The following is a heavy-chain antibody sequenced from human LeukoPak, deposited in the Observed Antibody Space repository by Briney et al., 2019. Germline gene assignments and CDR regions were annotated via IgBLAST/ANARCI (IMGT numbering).Heavy chain of an antibody. J-gene: IGHJ4*02. CDR2: ISWNDDK. CDR1: GFSLNTRGVG. V-gene: IGHV2-5*01. Sequence: GSGPMLVKPTQTLTLTCTFSGFSLNTRGVGVGWIRQPPGKALEWLALISWNDDKRYSPSLKSRLTITEDTSKNQVVLRMTNVDPVDTATYYCAHSPSLLEWSLGPFFDYWGQGTLVTVSS. CDR3: AHSPSLLEWSLGPFFDY. D-gene: IGHD3-3*01.